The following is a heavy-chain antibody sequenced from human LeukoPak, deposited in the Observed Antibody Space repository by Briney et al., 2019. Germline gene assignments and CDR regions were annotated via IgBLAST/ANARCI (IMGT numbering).Heavy chain of an antibody. CDR2: INTYNGNT. CDR1: AYTFTNYG. CDR3: ARDMLVANDAFDI. V-gene: IGHV1-18*01. D-gene: IGHD2-15*01. J-gene: IGHJ3*02. Sequence: ASVKVSCKASAYTFTNYGISWVRQVPGQGLEWMGWINTYNGNTNYAQKLQGRVTMTTDTSTSTAYMELRSLRSDDTAVYYCARDMLVANDAFDIWGQGTIVTVSS.